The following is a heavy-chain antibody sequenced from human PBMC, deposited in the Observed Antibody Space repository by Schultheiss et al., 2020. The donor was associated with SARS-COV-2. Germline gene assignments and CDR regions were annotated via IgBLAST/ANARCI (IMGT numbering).Heavy chain of an antibody. D-gene: IGHD5-18*01. V-gene: IGHV4-59*12. J-gene: IGHJ6*02. CDR3: ARAARYGQPGLYGMLV. CDR1: GGSFSGYY. CDR2: IYYSGST. Sequence: SETLSLTCAVYGGSFSGYYWSWIRQPPGKGLEWIGYIYYSGSTNYNPSLKSRVTISVDTSKNQFSLKLNSVTAADTAVYYCARAARYGQPGLYGMLVWGQGTTVTVSS.